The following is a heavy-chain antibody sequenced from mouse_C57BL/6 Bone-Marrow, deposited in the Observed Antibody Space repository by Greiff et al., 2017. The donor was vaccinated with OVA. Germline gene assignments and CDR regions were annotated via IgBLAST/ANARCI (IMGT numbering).Heavy chain of an antibody. D-gene: IGHD1-1*01. J-gene: IGHJ4*01. V-gene: IGHV8-8*01. Sequence: QVTLKVCGPGILQPSQTLSLTCSFSGFSLSTFGMGVGWIRQPSGKGLEWLAHIWWDDDKYYNPALKSRLTLSKDTSKNQVFLKIAKVDTADTATYYCARIRATVVATWVSYYAMDYWGQGTSVTVSS. CDR3: ARIRATVVATWVSYYAMDY. CDR2: IWWDDDK. CDR1: GFSLSTFGMG.